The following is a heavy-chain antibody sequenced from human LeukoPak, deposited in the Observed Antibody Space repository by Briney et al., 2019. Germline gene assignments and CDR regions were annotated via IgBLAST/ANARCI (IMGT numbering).Heavy chain of an antibody. J-gene: IGHJ3*02. V-gene: IGHV1-24*01. CDR1: GYTLTELS. CDR3: ARVHCSSTSCYSIEDDAFDI. CDR2: IDPEDGET. Sequence: ASVKVSCKVSGYTLTELSMRWVRQAPGKGLEWMGGIDPEDGETIYAQKFQGRVTMTEDTSTDTAYMELSSLRSEDTAVYYCARVHCSSTSCYSIEDDAFDIWGQGTMVTVSS. D-gene: IGHD2-2*01.